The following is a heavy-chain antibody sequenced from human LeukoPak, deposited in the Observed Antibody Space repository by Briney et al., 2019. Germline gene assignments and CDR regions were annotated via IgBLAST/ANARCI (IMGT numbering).Heavy chain of an antibody. J-gene: IGHJ4*02. CDR3: ARGTYGDYDY. D-gene: IGHD4-17*01. Sequence: GGSLRLSCAASGFTFSSYSMNWVRQAPGKGLEWVSYISSSGGTIYYTDSVEGQFTISRDNAKNSLYLQMNSLRAEDTAVYYCARGTYGDYDYWGQGTLVTVSS. V-gene: IGHV3-48*04. CDR1: GFTFSSYS. CDR2: ISSSGGTI.